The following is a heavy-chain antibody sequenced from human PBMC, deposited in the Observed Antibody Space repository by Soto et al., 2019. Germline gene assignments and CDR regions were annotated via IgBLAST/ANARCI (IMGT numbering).Heavy chain of an antibody. J-gene: IGHJ5*02. Sequence: ASVKVSCKASGYTFTSCGLSWVRQAPGQGLEWMGWISAYNGNTNYAQKLQGRVTITTDTCANTVCMELRSLRSDDTAGCYCARDEGFGEPHRFDPWGQATLVTVSS. V-gene: IGHV1-18*01. CDR2: ISAYNGNT. D-gene: IGHD3-10*01. CDR3: ARDEGFGEPHRFDP. CDR1: GYTFTSCG.